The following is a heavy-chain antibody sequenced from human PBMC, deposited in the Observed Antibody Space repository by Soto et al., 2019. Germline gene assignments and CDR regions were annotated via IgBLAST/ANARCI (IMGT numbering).Heavy chain of an antibody. CDR2: MNPNSGNT. Sequence: ASVKVSCKASGYTFTSYDINWVRQATGQGLEWMGWMNPNSGNTGYAQKFQGRVTMTRNTSISTAYMELSSLRSEDTAVYYCYNPYVDTAMVDDAFDIWGQGKMVTVSS. CDR3: YNPYVDTAMVDDAFDI. V-gene: IGHV1-8*01. J-gene: IGHJ3*02. CDR1: GYTFTSYD. D-gene: IGHD5-18*01.